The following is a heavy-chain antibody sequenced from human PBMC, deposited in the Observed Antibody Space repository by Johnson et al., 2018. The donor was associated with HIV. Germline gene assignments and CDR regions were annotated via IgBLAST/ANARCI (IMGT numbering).Heavy chain of an antibody. CDR3: AIKSYYDILTGQGGAFDI. V-gene: IGHV3-9*01. D-gene: IGHD3-9*01. CDR2: ISWNSGSI. CDR1: GFTFDDYA. Sequence: VQLVESGGGLVQPGRSLRLSCAASGFTFDDYAMHWVRQAPGKGLEWVSGISWNSGSIGYADSVKGRFTISRDNAKKSLYLQMNSLRAEDTALYYCAIKSYYDILTGQGGAFDIWGQGTMVTVSS. J-gene: IGHJ3*02.